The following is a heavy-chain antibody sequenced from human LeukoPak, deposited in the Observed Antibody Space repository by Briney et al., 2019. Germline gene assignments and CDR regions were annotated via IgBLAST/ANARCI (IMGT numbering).Heavy chain of an antibody. CDR1: GFTFSSYA. CDR2: VSGSGGST. J-gene: IGHJ4*02. Sequence: PGGSLRLSCAASGFTFSSYAMSWVRQAPGKGLEWVSSVSGSGGSTYYADSVKGRFTISRDNSKSTLFLQMNSLRAEDTAVYYGAKSSYYDSSGYYREYYFDYWGQGTLVTVSS. V-gene: IGHV3-23*01. D-gene: IGHD3-22*01. CDR3: AKSSYYDSSGYYREYYFDY.